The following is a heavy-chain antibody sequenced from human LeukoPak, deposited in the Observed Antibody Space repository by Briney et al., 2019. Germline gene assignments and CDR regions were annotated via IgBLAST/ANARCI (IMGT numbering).Heavy chain of an antibody. Sequence: GGSLKLSCAASGFTFSGSAMHWVRQAPGKGLEWVAVIWYDGSNKYYADSVRGRFTISRDNSKNTLYLQMNSLRAEDTAVYYCARDHGTTVVTPSFDYWGQGTLVTVSS. CDR3: ARDHGTTVVTPSFDY. D-gene: IGHD4-23*01. J-gene: IGHJ4*02. V-gene: IGHV3-33*08. CDR2: IWYDGSNK. CDR1: GFTFSGSA.